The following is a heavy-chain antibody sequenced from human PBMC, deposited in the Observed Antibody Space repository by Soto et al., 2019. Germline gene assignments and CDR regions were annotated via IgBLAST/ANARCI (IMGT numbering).Heavy chain of an antibody. CDR1: GFTFSSYS. CDR2: ISSSSSTI. CDR3: ARDLKKDYDFWGGYYTEHYFDY. Sequence: GGSLRLSCAASGFTFSSYSMNWVRQAPGKGLEWVSYISSSSSTIYYADSVKGRFTISRDNAKNSLYLQMNSLRAEDTAVYYCARDLKKDYDFWGGYYTEHYFDYWGQGTLVPVSS. J-gene: IGHJ4*02. D-gene: IGHD3-3*01. V-gene: IGHV3-48*01.